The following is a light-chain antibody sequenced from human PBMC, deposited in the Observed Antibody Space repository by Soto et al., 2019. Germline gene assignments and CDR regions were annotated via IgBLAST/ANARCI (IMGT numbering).Light chain of an antibody. CDR3: QQHTNTNNPWM. V-gene: IGKV1-5*01. J-gene: IGKJ1*01. CDR1: QTISTW. CDR2: DAS. Sequence: DIQVTQSPPTLSASVGDRVAITCRASQTISTWMASYQQKPGKAPKLLVYDASTLQSGVASRFSGSASGTEFTLIISGLQPDDSATYYCQQHTNTNNPWMFGQGTKVDIK.